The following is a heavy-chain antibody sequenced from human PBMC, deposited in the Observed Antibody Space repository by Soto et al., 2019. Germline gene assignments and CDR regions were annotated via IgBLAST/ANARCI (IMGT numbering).Heavy chain of an antibody. J-gene: IGHJ6*02. CDR1: GYTFTSYF. D-gene: IGHD3-9*01. V-gene: IGHV1-2*04. CDR2: INPGGGT. Sequence: ASVKVSCKTSGYTFTSYFMNWVRQAPGQGLEWMAIINPGGGTNYAQKFQGWVTMTRDTSISTAYMELSRLRSDDTAVYYCARNTGLVIMDDYYGMDVWGQGTTVTVSS. CDR3: ARNTGLVIMDDYYGMDV.